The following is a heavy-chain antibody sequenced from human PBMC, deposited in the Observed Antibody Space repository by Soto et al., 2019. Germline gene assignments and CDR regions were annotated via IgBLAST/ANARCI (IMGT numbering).Heavy chain of an antibody. CDR3: TRDLMDVVPPADDLFDP. CDR2: IYTGDTP. CDR1: RFTVGSSY. J-gene: IGHJ5*02. V-gene: IGHV3-53*01. Sequence: GGSLRLSCAAPRFTVGSSYVSWVRQAPGKGLEWVSVIYTGDTPYYADSVKGRFTISRDNSKNTLYLQMNSLRVEDTAVYYCTRDLMDVVPPADDLFDPWGQGILVTVSS. D-gene: IGHD2-2*01.